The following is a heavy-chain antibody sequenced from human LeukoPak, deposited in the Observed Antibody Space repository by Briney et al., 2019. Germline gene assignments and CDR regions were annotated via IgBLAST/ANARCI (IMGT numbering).Heavy chain of an antibody. Sequence: SETLSLTCTVSGDSINSGTYYWSWIRQPAGKGLEWVGRIYTSGSTNYNPSLKSRVTISLDTSNNRFSLRLSSVTAADTAVYYCARVSGYDWESFYDYWGQGTLVTVSS. J-gene: IGHJ4*02. D-gene: IGHD5-12*01. V-gene: IGHV4-61*02. CDR3: ARVSGYDWESFYDY. CDR1: GDSINSGTYY. CDR2: IYTSGST.